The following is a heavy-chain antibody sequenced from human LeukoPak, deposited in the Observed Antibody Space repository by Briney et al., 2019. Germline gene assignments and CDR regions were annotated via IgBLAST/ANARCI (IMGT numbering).Heavy chain of an antibody. CDR3: TRDRRLRFLESVVFNNDY. CDR2: IRSKAYGGTT. Sequence: PGGSLRLSCTASGFTLGDYAMSWFRQAPGKGLEWVGFIRSKAYGGTTEYAASVKGRFTISRDDSKSIAYLQMNSLKTEDTAVYYCTRDRRLRFLESVVFNNDYWGQGTLVTVSS. J-gene: IGHJ4*02. D-gene: IGHD5-12*01. V-gene: IGHV3-49*03. CDR1: GFTLGDYA.